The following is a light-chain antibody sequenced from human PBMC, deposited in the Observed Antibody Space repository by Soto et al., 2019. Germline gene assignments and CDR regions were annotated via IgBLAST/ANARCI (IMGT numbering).Light chain of an antibody. CDR3: QQYNSYST. V-gene: IGKV1-5*01. Sequence: DIQITQSPSTLSASVGDRVTITCRASRSISDWLAWYQQKPGKAPELLIFDASSLKSGVPSRFSGSGSGTEFTLTISRLQPDDVATYYCQQYNSYSTFGQGTKVDIK. CDR2: DAS. J-gene: IGKJ1*01. CDR1: RSISDW.